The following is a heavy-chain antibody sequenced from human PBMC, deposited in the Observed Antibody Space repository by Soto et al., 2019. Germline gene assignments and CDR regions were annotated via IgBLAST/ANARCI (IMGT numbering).Heavy chain of an antibody. CDR3: AREPPTAKPQGVDF. CDR2: INPNSGGT. V-gene: IGHV1-2*02. Sequence: GASVKVSCKASGYTFSDYYIHWVRQAPGQGLEWMGWINPNSGGTKYAPKFQGGVTMTRDTSITTAYMELSRLRSGDTAVYYCAREPPTAKPQGVDFWGQGTLVTVSS. CDR1: GYTFSDYY. D-gene: IGHD1-1*01. J-gene: IGHJ4*02.